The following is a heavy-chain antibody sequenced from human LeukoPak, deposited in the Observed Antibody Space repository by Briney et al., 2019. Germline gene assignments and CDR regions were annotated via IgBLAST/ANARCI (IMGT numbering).Heavy chain of an antibody. J-gene: IGHJ4*02. Sequence: SETLSLTCTVSGGSISSSYWSWIRQPPGKGLEWIGYFYNSGRSTYNPSLKSRVTISADTSKNHFSLKLNSVTTADTAVYYCTRGAGWLIDYWGQGILVTVSS. CDR1: GGSISSSY. CDR2: FYNSGRS. CDR3: TRGAGWLIDY. D-gene: IGHD3-16*01. V-gene: IGHV4-59*01.